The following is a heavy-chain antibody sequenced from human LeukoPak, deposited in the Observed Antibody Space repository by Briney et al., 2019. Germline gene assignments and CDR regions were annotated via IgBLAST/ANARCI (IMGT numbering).Heavy chain of an antibody. CDR1: GFTFSSYA. D-gene: IGHD2-15*01. J-gene: IGHJ4*02. V-gene: IGHV3-23*01. CDR3: AKARGLGGGGYKYFDY. CDR2: LSGSGGTT. Sequence: PGGSLRLSCAASGFTFSSYAMSWVRQAPGKGLEWVSGLSGSGGTTYYADSVMGRFAISRDNYKDTLYLEMNSLRPEDTAVYYCAKARGLGGGGYKYFDYWGQGTLVTVSS.